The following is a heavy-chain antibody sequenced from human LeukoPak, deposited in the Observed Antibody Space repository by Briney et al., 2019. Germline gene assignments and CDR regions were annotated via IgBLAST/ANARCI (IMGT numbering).Heavy chain of an antibody. D-gene: IGHD2-2*01. J-gene: IGHJ4*02. CDR1: GFTFSTYA. CDR2: ITGDGDTT. Sequence: GGSLRLSCAASGFTFSTYAMHWVRQAPGKGLQYVSAITGDGDTTYYADSVKGRFTISRDNSKNTLYLQIGSLRVEDMAVYYCARRYCSSTSCSPFDYWGQGTLVTVSS. V-gene: IGHV3-64*02. CDR3: ARRYCSSTSCSPFDY.